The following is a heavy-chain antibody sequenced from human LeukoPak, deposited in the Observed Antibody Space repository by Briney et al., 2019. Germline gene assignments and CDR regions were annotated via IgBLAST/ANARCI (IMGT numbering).Heavy chain of an antibody. V-gene: IGHV1-3*01. Sequence: ASVTVSCKASGYTFTSYAMHWVRQAPGQRLEWMGWINAGNGNTKYSQKFQGRVTITRDTSASTAYMELSSLRSEDTAVYYCARDPRQVFYYYDSNGGWFDPWGQGTLVTVSS. CDR2: INAGNGNT. CDR3: ARDPRQVFYYYDSNGGWFDP. D-gene: IGHD3-22*01. J-gene: IGHJ5*02. CDR1: GYTFTSYA.